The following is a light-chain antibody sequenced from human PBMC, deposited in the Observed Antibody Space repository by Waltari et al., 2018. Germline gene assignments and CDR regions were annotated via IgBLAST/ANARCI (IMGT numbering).Light chain of an antibody. V-gene: IGLV2-11*01. CDR2: DVT. J-gene: IGLJ3*02. Sequence: QSALPQPRPLSGSPGQAVTISCTGTRRDVRVWPSFSWDRQYPGRAPQALIYDVTKRPSGVPDRFAGAKSGNTASLTISGLQVEDEADYFCASYAGSHVVFGGGTKLTVL. CDR1: RRDVRVWPS. CDR3: ASYAGSHVV.